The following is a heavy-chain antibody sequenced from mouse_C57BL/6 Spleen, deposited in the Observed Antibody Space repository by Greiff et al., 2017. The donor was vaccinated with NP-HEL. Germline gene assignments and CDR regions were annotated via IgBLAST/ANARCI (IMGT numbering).Heavy chain of an antibody. Sequence: QVQLQQSGAELAKPGASVKLSCKASGYTFTSYWMHWVKQRPGQGLEWIGYINPSSGYTKYNQKFKDKATLTADKSSSTAYMQLCSLTYEDSAAYYCERGDDYMYYFDYWGQGTTLTVSS. CDR3: ERGDDYMYYFDY. D-gene: IGHD2-4*01. J-gene: IGHJ2*01. V-gene: IGHV1-7*01. CDR2: INPSSGYT. CDR1: GYTFTSYW.